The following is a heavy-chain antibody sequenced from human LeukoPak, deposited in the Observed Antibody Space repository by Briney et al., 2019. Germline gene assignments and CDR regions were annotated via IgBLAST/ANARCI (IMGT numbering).Heavy chain of an antibody. CDR2: INHNGNVN. J-gene: IGHJ6*02. D-gene: IGHD3-16*01. Sequence: GGPLSLSCAASGFTLSNYWINWPRKAQGKGLEWVASINHNGNVNYYVDSVKGRFTISRDNAKNSLYLQMSNLRAEDTAVYFCARGGGLDVWGQGATVTVSS. CDR3: ARGGGLDV. CDR1: GFTLSNYW. V-gene: IGHV3-7*03.